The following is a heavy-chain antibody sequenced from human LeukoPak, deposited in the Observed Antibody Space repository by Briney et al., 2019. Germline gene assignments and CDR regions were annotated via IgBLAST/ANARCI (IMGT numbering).Heavy chain of an antibody. CDR2: IYGGGST. J-gene: IGHJ4*02. CDR1: GFTVSSNY. Sequence: GGSLRLSCAASGFTVSSNYMTWVRQAPGKGLEWVSIIYGGGSTSYADSVKGRFTISRDNSKNTLYLQMNSLRAEDTAVYYCARDVVGATYFDWGQGTLVTVSS. CDR3: ARDVVGATYFD. V-gene: IGHV3-53*01. D-gene: IGHD1-26*01.